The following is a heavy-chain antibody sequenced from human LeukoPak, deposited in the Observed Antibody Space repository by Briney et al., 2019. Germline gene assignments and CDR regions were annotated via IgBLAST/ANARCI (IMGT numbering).Heavy chain of an antibody. J-gene: IGHJ4*02. CDR2: IIPIFGTA. Sequence: SVKVSCKASGGTFSSYAISWVRQAPGQGLEWMGGIIPIFGTANYAQKFQGRVTITADKSTSTAYVELSSLRSEDTAVYYCARVSGSSGYSDDYWGQGTLVTVSS. D-gene: IGHD3-22*01. CDR1: GGTFSSYA. CDR3: ARVSGSSGYSDDY. V-gene: IGHV1-69*06.